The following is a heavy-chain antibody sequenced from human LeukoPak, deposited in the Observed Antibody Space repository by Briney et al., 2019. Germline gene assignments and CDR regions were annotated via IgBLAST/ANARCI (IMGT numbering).Heavy chain of an antibody. J-gene: IGHJ4*02. D-gene: IGHD3-9*01. Sequence: SVKVSCKASGGTFSSYAISWVRQAPGQGLEWMGRIIPIFGTANYAQKFQGRVTITTDESTSTAYMELSSLRSEDTAVYFFLTEIAEYDILTGYYADIDYWGQGTLVTVSS. CDR3: LTEIAEYDILTGYYADIDY. CDR2: IIPIFGTA. V-gene: IGHV1-69*05. CDR1: GGTFSSYA.